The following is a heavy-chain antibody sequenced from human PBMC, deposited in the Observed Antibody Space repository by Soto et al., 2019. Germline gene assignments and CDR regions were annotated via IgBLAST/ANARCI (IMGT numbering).Heavy chain of an antibody. D-gene: IGHD3-22*01. Sequence: PGGSLGLSCAASGFTFRSYSMNWVRQAPGKGLEWVSYISSSSSTKYYADSVKGRFTISRDNAKNSLYLQMNSLRAEDTAVYYCARDQLYYNDISGRPLNAFDVWGQGTMVTVSS. CDR3: ARDQLYYNDISGRPLNAFDV. V-gene: IGHV3-48*01. J-gene: IGHJ3*01. CDR1: GFTFRSYS. CDR2: ISSSSSTK.